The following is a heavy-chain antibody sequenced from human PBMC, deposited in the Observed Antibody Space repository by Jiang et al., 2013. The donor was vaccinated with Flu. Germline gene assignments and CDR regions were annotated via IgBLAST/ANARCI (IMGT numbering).Heavy chain of an antibody. J-gene: IGHJ5*02. CDR1: GGSMSSSNW. D-gene: IGHD3-16*01. CDR3: ARLGREVGHWWFDV. V-gene: IGHV4-4*02. Sequence: PGLVKPSGTLSLTCAVSGGSMSSSNWWSWVRQTPGKGLQWIGEIYFSGSTNYSPSLKSRVTMSVDRSKKEFSLRLTSVTAADTAVYYCARLGREVGHWWFDVWGQGTLVTVSS. CDR2: IYFSGST.